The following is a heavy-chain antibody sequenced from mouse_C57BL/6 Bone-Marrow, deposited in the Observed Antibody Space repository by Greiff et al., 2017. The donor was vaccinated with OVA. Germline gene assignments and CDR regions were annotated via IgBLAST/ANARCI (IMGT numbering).Heavy chain of an antibody. CDR1: GYTFTDHT. V-gene: IGHV1-78*01. Sequence: QVHVKQSDAELVKPGASVKISCKVSGYTFTDHTIHWMKQRPEQGLEWIGYIYPRDGSTKYNEKFKGKATLTADKAASTAYMQLSSLTSEDSAVYYCARDDYYDSLYFDYWVQGTTLTVSS. J-gene: IGHJ2*01. CDR2: IYPRDGST. D-gene: IGHD2-4*01. CDR3: ARDDYYDSLYFDY.